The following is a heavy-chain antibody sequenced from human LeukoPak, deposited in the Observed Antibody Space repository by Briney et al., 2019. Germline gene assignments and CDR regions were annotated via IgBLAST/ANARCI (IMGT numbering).Heavy chain of an antibody. CDR3: ARKAYDNSGYFSYFEP. V-gene: IGHV4-59*12. D-gene: IGHD3-22*01. Sequence: SETLSLTCSVSGVSLSTYSWTWVRQPPGKGLEWIGYASDSGTTNYNPSLKSRVTISVDTSKNQFSLKLSSVTVADTAVYYCARKAYDNSGYFSYFEPWGQGTLVTVSS. CDR2: ASDSGTT. J-gene: IGHJ1*01. CDR1: GVSLSTYS.